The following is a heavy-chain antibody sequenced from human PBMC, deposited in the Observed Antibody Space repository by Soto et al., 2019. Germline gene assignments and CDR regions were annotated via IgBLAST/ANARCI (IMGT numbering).Heavy chain of an antibody. J-gene: IGHJ5*02. CDR1: GYSFTSYC. Sequence: PGESLKISGKGSGYSFTSYCISWVLQMPWKGLEWMGRIDPSDSYTNYSPSFQGHVTISADKSISTAYLQWSSLKASDTAMYYCARHLGRTNGVCYYNWFDPWGQGTLVTVSS. CDR2: IDPSDSYT. D-gene: IGHD2-8*01. V-gene: IGHV5-10-1*01. CDR3: ARHLGRTNGVCYYNWFDP.